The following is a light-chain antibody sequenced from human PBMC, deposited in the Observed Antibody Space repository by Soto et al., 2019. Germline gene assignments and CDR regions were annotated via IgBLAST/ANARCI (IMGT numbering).Light chain of an antibody. Sequence: QSALTQPRSVSGSPGQSVSIFCTGTSSDVGGYNYVSWYQQHPGKVPKLMLHDVSKRPSGVPDRFSGSKSGNTASLTISGLQAEDEADYYCCSYAGSYVYVFGTGTKLTVL. J-gene: IGLJ1*01. CDR2: DVS. CDR3: CSYAGSYVYV. CDR1: SSDVGGYNY. V-gene: IGLV2-11*01.